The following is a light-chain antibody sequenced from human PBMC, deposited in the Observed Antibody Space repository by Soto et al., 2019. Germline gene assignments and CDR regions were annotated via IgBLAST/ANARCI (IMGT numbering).Light chain of an antibody. J-gene: IGKJ1*01. Sequence: EIVMTQSPATLSVSPGERATLSCRASQNIGTNLAWFQQKPDQAPRLLIYAASIRATDFPARFSGSVSGTEFTLTISGRQSDEFAVYFCQQYKNWRPWAVGHGTKVEIK. V-gene: IGKV3-15*01. CDR1: QNIGTN. CDR2: AAS. CDR3: QQYKNWRPWA.